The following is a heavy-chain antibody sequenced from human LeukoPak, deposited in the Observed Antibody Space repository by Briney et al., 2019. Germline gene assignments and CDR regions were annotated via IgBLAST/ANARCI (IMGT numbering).Heavy chain of an antibody. Sequence: SETLSLTCAVYGGSFSGYYWSWIRQPPGKGLEWIGEINHSGSTNYNPSLKSRVTISVDTSKNQFSLKLSSVTAADTAVYYCARRWNYGRNYYIDVWGKGATVSVSS. V-gene: IGHV4-34*01. D-gene: IGHD1-7*01. CDR1: GGSFSGYY. CDR2: INHSGST. J-gene: IGHJ6*03. CDR3: ARRWNYGRNYYIDV.